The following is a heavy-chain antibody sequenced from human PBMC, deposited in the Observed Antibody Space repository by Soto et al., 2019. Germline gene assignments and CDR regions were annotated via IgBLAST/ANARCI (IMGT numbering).Heavy chain of an antibody. CDR3: AKKVNSGSGSQFFDY. CDR1: GGSISSGGYS. D-gene: IGHD3-10*01. J-gene: IGHJ4*02. CDR2: IYHSGST. V-gene: IGHV4-30-2*01. Sequence: SETLSLTCAVSGGSISSGGYSWSWIRQPPGKGLEWIGYIYHSGSTYYNPSLKSRVTISVDRSKNQFSLKLSSVTAEDTAIYYCAKKVNSGSGSQFFDYWGQGTLVTVSS.